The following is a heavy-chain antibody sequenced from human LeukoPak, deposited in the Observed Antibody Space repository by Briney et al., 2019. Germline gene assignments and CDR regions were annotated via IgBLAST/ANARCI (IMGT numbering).Heavy chain of an antibody. CDR2: IYYSGST. CDR3: AGHHPRNTVDF. D-gene: IGHD2/OR15-2a*01. V-gene: IGHV4-59*08. CDR1: GGSISSYY. J-gene: IGHJ4*02. Sequence: PSETLSLTCTVSGGSISSYYWSWIRQPPGKGMEWIGYIYYSGSTNYNPSLKSRVTISVDTSKNQFSLKLSSVTAADTAVYYCAGHHPRNTVDFWGQGTLVTVSS.